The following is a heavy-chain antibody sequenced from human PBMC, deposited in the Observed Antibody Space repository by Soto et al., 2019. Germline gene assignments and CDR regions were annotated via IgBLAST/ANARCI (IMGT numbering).Heavy chain of an antibody. J-gene: IGHJ5*02. Sequence: GGSLRLSCAASGFTVSSNYMSWVRQAPGKGLEWVSVIYSGGSTYYADSVKGRFTISRDNSKNTLYLQMNSLRAEDTAVYYCARGGFWSGYPRLDPWGQGTLVTVSS. CDR2: IYSGGST. V-gene: IGHV3-66*01. CDR1: GFTVSSNY. CDR3: ARGGFWSGYPRLDP. D-gene: IGHD3-3*01.